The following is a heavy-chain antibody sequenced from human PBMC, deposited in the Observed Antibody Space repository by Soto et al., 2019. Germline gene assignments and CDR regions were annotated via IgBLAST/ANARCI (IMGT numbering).Heavy chain of an antibody. Sequence: QVQLVQSGAEVKKPGSSVTVSCKASAGTFNNYAIAWVRQAPGQGLEWMGGIIPFFGSPKYSQKLQNRVTITVEDSTSTSYMNVTGLRSDDTAVYYCARAIVPRFNWFDPWGQGTLVTVSS. CDR1: AGTFNNYA. CDR2: IIPFFGSP. D-gene: IGHD1-26*01. J-gene: IGHJ5*02. V-gene: IGHV1-69*01. CDR3: ARAIVPRFNWFDP.